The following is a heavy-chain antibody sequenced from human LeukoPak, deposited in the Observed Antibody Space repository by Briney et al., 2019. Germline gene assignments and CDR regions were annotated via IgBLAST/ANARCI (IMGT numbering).Heavy chain of an antibody. CDR2: LHHTGRN. D-gene: IGHD2-21*02. CDR1: GDSLTSSSHY. Sequence: SETLSLTCTVSGDSLTSSSHYWGWIRQPPGKRLQWVASLHHTGRNYSNAALKSRVSISMDTAKSQFSLKENSVTAADSGVYYCVAEMTASAAFDIWGQGTMVAVSS. V-gene: IGHV4-39*01. CDR3: VAEMTASAAFDI. J-gene: IGHJ3*02.